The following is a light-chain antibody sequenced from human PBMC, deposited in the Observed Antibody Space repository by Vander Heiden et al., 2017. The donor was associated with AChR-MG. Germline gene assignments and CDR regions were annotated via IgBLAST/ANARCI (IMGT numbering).Light chain of an antibody. V-gene: IGLV1-44*01. J-gene: IGLJ2*01. CDR3: AAWDDSLNGVV. CDR2: SNS. CDR1: SSNIGSNT. Sequence: QSVLTPSPSASGPPGQRVTSSCSGSSSNIGSNTVNWYQQLPGTAPKLLMYSNSQRPSGVPDRFSGSKSGTSASLAISGLQSEDEADYYCAAWDDSLNGVVFGGGTKLTVL.